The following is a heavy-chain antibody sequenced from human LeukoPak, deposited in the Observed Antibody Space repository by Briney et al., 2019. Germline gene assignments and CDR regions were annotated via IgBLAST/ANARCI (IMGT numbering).Heavy chain of an antibody. J-gene: IGHJ6*03. CDR1: GYTFTSNY. Sequence: ASVKVSCKASGYTFTSNYPHWVRQAPGQGLEWMGWISAYNGNTNYAQKLQGRVTMTTDTSTSTAYMELRSLRSDDTAVYYCARVRGLLYYYYYMDVWGKGTTATVSS. D-gene: IGHD2-21*01. V-gene: IGHV1-18*04. CDR3: ARVRGLLYYYYYMDV. CDR2: ISAYNGNT.